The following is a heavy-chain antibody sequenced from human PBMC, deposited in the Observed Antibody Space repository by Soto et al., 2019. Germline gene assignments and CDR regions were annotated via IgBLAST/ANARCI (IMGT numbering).Heavy chain of an antibody. J-gene: IGHJ6*02. V-gene: IGHV4-34*01. CDR1: GGSFSGYY. Sequence: ETLSLTCAVYGGSFSGYYWSWIRQPPGKGLEWIGEINHSGSTNYNPSLKSRVTISVDTSKNQFSLKLSSVTAADTAVYYCARRRGTKGCSGGSCYPPHYGMDVWGQGTTVTVSS. CDR3: ARRRGTKGCSGGSCYPPHYGMDV. CDR2: INHSGST. D-gene: IGHD2-15*01.